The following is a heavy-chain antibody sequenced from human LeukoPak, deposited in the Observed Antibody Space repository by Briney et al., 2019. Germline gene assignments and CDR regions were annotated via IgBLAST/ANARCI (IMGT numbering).Heavy chain of an antibody. CDR3: AKDIDRVTMIVVAMTY. CDR1: GFTFNDYY. V-gene: IGHV3-11*01. Sequence: PGGSLRLSCAASGFTFNDYYMTWIRQAPGKGLEWVSSISTSGSSIYYSESVKGRFTISRDNAKNSLFLQMNSLRAEDTAVYYCAKDIDRVTMIVVAMTYWGQGTLVTVSS. D-gene: IGHD3-22*01. J-gene: IGHJ4*02. CDR2: ISTSGSSI.